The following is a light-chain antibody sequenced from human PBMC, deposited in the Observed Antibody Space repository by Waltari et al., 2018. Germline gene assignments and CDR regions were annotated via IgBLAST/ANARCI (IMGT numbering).Light chain of an antibody. Sequence: QSALTQPPSASGSPGQSVPISCTGTSSDVGGYNYFSWYQQHPGKAPKLMIYEVSKWPSGVPDRFSGSKSSNTASLTVSGLQAEDEADYYCSSYAGSNNYVFGTGTKVTVL. J-gene: IGLJ1*01. V-gene: IGLV2-8*01. CDR2: EVS. CDR3: SSYAGSNNYV. CDR1: SSDVGGYNY.